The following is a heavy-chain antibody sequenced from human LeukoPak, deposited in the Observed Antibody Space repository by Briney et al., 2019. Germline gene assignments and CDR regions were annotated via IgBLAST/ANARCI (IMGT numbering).Heavy chain of an antibody. Sequence: GESLKISCKGSGYSFNTYWIGWVRQMPGKGLEYVGIIYPGDFDTRYSPSFRGQVTISADRSMTTAYLQWGSLKASDTAIYYCARAPTGTSGWPYFDFWGQGTLVTVSS. CDR1: GYSFNTYW. D-gene: IGHD1-1*01. J-gene: IGHJ4*02. CDR2: IYPGDFDT. CDR3: ARAPTGTSGWPYFDF. V-gene: IGHV5-51*01.